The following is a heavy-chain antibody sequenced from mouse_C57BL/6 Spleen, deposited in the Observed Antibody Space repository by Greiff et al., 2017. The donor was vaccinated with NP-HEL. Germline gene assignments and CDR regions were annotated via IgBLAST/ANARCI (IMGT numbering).Heavy chain of an antibody. D-gene: IGHD2-5*01. CDR3: ARMDYSKGAY. CDR1: GYTFTSYW. Sequence: QVQLQQPGAELVMPGASVKLSCKASGYTFTSYWMHWVKQRPGQGLEWIGEIDPSDSYTNYNQKFKGKSTLTVDKSSSTAYMQLSSLTSEDSAVYYCARMDYSKGAYWGQGTLVTVSA. CDR2: IDPSDSYT. V-gene: IGHV1-69*01. J-gene: IGHJ3*01.